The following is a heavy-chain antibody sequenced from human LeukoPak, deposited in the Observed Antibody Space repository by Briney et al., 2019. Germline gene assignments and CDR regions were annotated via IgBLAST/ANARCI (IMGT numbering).Heavy chain of an antibody. CDR3: ARGGLRLVHGY. D-gene: IGHD2-8*02. CDR1: GYSFSGFV. V-gene: IGHV1-3*04. Sequence: ASVKVSCKASGYSFSGFVMHWVRQAPGQSLEWIGWINTGNGETKYSQEFQGRVTMTRDTSASIVYMELSSLRSEDTAVYYCARGGLRLVHGYWGQGTLVIVSS. CDR2: INTGNGET. J-gene: IGHJ4*02.